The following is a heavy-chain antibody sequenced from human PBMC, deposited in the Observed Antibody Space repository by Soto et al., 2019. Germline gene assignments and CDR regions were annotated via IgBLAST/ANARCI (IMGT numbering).Heavy chain of an antibody. V-gene: IGHV1-18*01. CDR2: ISAYNGNT. D-gene: IGHD6-6*01. J-gene: IGHJ4*02. CDR3: ARDWHSSSSVSMGFDY. CDR1: GYTFTSYG. Sequence: ASVKVSCKASGYTFTSYGISWVRQAPGQGLEWMGWISAYNGNTNYAQKLQGRVTMTTDTSTSTAYMELRSLRSDDTAVYYCARDWHSSSSVSMGFDYWGQGTLVTVSS.